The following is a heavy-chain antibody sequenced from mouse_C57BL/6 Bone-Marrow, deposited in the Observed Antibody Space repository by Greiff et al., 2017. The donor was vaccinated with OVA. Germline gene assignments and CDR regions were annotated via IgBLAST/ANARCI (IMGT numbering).Heavy chain of an antibody. V-gene: IGHV1-39*01. CDR3: ARWGTTVVDAMDY. Sequence: EVKLMESGPELVKPGASVKISCKASGYSFTDYNMNWVKQSNGKSLEWIGVINPNYGTTSYNQKFKGKATLTVDQSSSTAYMQLNSLTSEDSAVYYCARWGTTVVDAMDYWGQGTSVTVSS. D-gene: IGHD1-1*01. J-gene: IGHJ4*01. CDR1: GYSFTDYN. CDR2: INPNYGTT.